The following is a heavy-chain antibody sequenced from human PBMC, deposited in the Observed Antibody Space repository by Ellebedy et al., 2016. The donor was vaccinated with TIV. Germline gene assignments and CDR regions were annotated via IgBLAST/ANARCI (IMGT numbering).Heavy chain of an antibody. CDR2: IYYSGST. Sequence: MPSETLSLTCAVSGDSISTSTYFWGWIRQPPGRGLEYIGSIYYSGSTYYSPSLKSRVTISVDRSKSHFSLKLTSVTAADTAVYYCARTRLYHFSMDVWGKGTAVAVSS. J-gene: IGHJ6*03. V-gene: IGHV4-39*02. CDR1: GDSISTSTYF. CDR3: ARTRLYHFSMDV.